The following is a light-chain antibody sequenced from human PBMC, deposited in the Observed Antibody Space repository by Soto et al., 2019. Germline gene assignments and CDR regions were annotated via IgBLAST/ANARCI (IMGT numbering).Light chain of an antibody. Sequence: ESVLTQSPGTLSPAPGYRSTLXCLASQSVSNNYLAWYQQKPGQAPRLLIYGASNRATGIPDRFSGSGSGTDFTLTISRLEPEDFAVYYCQQYGSSGTFGQGTKVDIK. V-gene: IGKV3-20*01. J-gene: IGKJ1*01. CDR1: QSVSNNY. CDR3: QQYGSSGT. CDR2: GAS.